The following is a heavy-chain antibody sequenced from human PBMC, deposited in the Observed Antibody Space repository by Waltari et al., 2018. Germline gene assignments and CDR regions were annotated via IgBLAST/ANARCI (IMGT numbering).Heavy chain of an antibody. Sequence: QVQLVESGGGVVQPGRSLRLSCAASGFTFSSYGMHWVRQAPGKGLEWVAVIWYDGSNKYYADSVKGRFTISRDNSKNTLYLQMNSLRAEDTAVYYCARDPHGWWVAGAFDIWGQGTMVTVSS. J-gene: IGHJ3*02. V-gene: IGHV3-33*01. D-gene: IGHD2-15*01. CDR2: IWYDGSNK. CDR1: GFTFSSYG. CDR3: ARDPHGWWVAGAFDI.